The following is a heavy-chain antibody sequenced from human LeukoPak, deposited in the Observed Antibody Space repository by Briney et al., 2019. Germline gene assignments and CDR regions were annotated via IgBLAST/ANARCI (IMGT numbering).Heavy chain of an antibody. CDR1: GFTFSSAW. V-gene: IGHV3-15*01. J-gene: IGHJ4*02. D-gene: IGHD5-24*01. Sequence: GGSLTLSCPGSGFTFSSAWMTWVRQIPGKGLEWVGHIKSRTDGGTTDYAAPVKGRFTISRDDSKNTVYLQMNSLKIDDSAVYFCATEFYSNGYNFWGQGTLVIVSS. CDR3: ATEFYSNGYNF. CDR2: IKSRTDGGTT.